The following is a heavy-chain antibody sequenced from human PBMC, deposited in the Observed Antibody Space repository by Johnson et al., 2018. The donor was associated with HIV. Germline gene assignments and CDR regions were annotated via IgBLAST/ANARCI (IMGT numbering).Heavy chain of an antibody. CDR1: GFTVSSNY. J-gene: IGHJ3*02. CDR2: IYSGGST. Sequence: VQLVEYGGGLIQPGGSLRLSCAASGFTVSSNYMSWVRQAPGKGLEWVSVIYSGGSTYYADSVKGRFTISRDNSNNTLFLQMNSLRAEDTAVYFCAKTGAAAGLKDAFDIWGQGTMVTVSS. D-gene: IGHD6-13*01. V-gene: IGHV3-66*03. CDR3: AKTGAAAGLKDAFDI.